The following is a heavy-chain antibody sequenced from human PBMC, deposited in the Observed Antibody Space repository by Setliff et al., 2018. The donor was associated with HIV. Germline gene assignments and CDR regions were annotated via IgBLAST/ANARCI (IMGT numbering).Heavy chain of an antibody. J-gene: IGHJ1*01. Sequence: ASVKVSCKASGYTFTKSIIHWVRQAPGQGLEWMGAIIPSGGSTGYAEKFQARVTLTRDTSTSTVYMELSSLRSEDTAVYYCARDPAPSSSASYFQHWGQGTPVTVSS. D-gene: IGHD6-6*01. V-gene: IGHV1-46*01. CDR2: IIPSGGST. CDR1: GYTFTKSI. CDR3: ARDPAPSSSASYFQH.